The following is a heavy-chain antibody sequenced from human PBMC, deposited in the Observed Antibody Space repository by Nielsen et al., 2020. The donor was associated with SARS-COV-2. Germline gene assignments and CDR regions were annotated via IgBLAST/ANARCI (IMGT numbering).Heavy chain of an antibody. CDR2: FSHSGKM. Sequence: SETLSLTCTVSGGSIVSSGFYWGWIRQSPGQGLEWIGSFSHSGKMYYNPSLKSRVIISIDTSKNQFSLKVNSVTAADTAVYYCVRIDMATISVDYWGRGTLVTVSS. CDR1: GGSIVSSGFY. V-gene: IGHV4-39*07. CDR3: VRIDMATISVDY. J-gene: IGHJ4*02. D-gene: IGHD5-24*01.